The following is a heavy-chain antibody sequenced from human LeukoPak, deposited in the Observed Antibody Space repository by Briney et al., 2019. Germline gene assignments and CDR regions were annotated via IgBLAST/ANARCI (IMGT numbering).Heavy chain of an antibody. CDR3: ARASRFYYGLDV. CDR2: VNHIGST. V-gene: IGHV4-34*01. J-gene: IGHJ6*02. Sequence: SETLSLTCGVYGWSLRTYYWTWVRQPPGKGLEWIGEVNHIGSTNYNAPLESRVPISVDTAKNHLSLKLTSVTAADAAVYYCARASRFYYGLDVWGQGTTVTVSS. CDR1: GWSLRTYY.